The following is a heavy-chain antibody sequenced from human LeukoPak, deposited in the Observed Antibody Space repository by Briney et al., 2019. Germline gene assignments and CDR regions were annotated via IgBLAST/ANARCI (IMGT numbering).Heavy chain of an antibody. J-gene: IGHJ4*02. Sequence: PGGSLRLSCASSGFAFSSYNMKWVRQAPGKELEWVSFISTTSTYIYYADSMKGRFTVSRDNSKNLLYLQMDSLRVEDTAVYYCARAGTCSSTSCDGGIEYWGQGTLVTVSS. D-gene: IGHD2-2*01. CDR1: GFAFSSYN. CDR2: ISTTSTYI. V-gene: IGHV3-21*06. CDR3: ARAGTCSSTSCDGGIEY.